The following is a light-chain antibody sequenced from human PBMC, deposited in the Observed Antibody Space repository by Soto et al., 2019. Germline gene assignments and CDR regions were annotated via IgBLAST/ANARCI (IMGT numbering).Light chain of an antibody. CDR3: QSYDTSLSGSV. V-gene: IGLV1-40*01. Sequence: QAVVTQPPSVSGAPGQRVTISCTGSGSNIGGGYDVHWYQHLPGTAPKLLIYGNSNRPSGAPARFSGSKSGTSASLVIAGLQAEDEADYYCQSYDTSLSGSVFGGGTKVTVL. J-gene: IGLJ2*01. CDR2: GNS. CDR1: GSNIGGGYD.